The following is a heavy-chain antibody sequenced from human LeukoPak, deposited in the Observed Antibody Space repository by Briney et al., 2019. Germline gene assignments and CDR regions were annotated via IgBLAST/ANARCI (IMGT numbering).Heavy chain of an antibody. D-gene: IGHD5-18*01. CDR3: AKDQGYVDTAMEIYYYYGMDV. Sequence: GGSLRLSCAASGFTFSSYAMSWVRQAPGKGLEWVSAISGSGGSTYYADSVKGRLTISRDNSKNTLYLQMNSLRAEDTAVYYCAKDQGYVDTAMEIYYYYGMDVWGQGTTVTVSS. V-gene: IGHV3-23*01. CDR2: ISGSGGST. J-gene: IGHJ6*02. CDR1: GFTFSSYA.